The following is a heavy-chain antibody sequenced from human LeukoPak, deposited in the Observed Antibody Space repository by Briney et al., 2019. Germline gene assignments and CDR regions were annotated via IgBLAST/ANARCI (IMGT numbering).Heavy chain of an antibody. CDR1: GYTFTGYY. CDR2: ITPHNGGT. D-gene: IGHD1-14*01. J-gene: IGHJ5*02. V-gene: IGHV1-2*02. Sequence: ASVKVSCKASGYTFTGYYIHWGRQAPGQGLEWMGWITPHNGGTNYAQKFQGGVTMTRDTSISTAYMELSRLRSDDTAVYHCARTKNLYPGWFDPWGQGTLVTVSS. CDR3: ARTKNLYPGWFDP.